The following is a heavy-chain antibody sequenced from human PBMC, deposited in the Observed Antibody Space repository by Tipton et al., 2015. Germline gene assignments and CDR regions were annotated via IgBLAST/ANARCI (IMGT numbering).Heavy chain of an antibody. CDR1: GGTFSSYV. D-gene: IGHD2-15*01. CDR2: ISPYNANT. V-gene: IGHV1-18*01. CDR3: ARENSMWYPYFDY. Sequence: QVQLVQSGAEVKKTGSSVKVSCKASGGTFSSYVINWVRQAPGQGLEWMGGISPYNANTKYAQKFLGRVTVTTDASTNTAYMELRTLRSDDTAVYYCARENSMWYPYFDYWGQGTLVTVSS. J-gene: IGHJ4*02.